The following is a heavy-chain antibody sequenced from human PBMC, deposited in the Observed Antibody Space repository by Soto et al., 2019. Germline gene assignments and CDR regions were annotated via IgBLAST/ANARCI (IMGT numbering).Heavy chain of an antibody. D-gene: IGHD4-4*01. CDR3: ARHGWGMTTVGM. CDR1: GFTVSNNY. Sequence: EVQLVESGGGLVQPGGSLRLSCAASGFTVSNNYMIWFRLPPGKGLEWVSLIYSGGTTYYADSVKGRFTISRDNSKNTLYLQLNSLRVEDPPVYYCARHGWGMTTVGMWGPGTLVTVSS. CDR2: IYSGGTT. V-gene: IGHV3-66*04. J-gene: IGHJ4*02.